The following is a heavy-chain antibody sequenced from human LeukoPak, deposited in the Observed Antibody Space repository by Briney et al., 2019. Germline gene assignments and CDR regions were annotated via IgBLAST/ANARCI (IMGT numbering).Heavy chain of an antibody. CDR2: IIPIFGTA. CDR1: GGTFSSYA. Sequence: ASVKVSCKASGGTFSSYAISWVRQAPGQGLEWMGGIIPIFGTANYAQKFQGRVTITADESTSTAYMELSSLRSEDTAVYYCARAEYYDFWSGSAWAFWYFDLWGRGTLVTVSS. J-gene: IGHJ2*01. CDR3: ARAEYYDFWSGSAWAFWYFDL. D-gene: IGHD3-3*01. V-gene: IGHV1-69*13.